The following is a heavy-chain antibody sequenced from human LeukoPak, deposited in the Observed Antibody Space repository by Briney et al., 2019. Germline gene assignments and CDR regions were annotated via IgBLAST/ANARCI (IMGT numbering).Heavy chain of an antibody. J-gene: IGHJ4*02. CDR1: GYTFTSYG. Sequence: ASVKVSCKASGYTFTSYGISWVRQAPGQGLEWMGWISAYNGNTNYAQKLQGRVTMTEDTSTDTAYMELSSLTSDDTAVYYCATDLAMVRGVIGGDYWGQGTLVTVSS. CDR2: ISAYNGNT. CDR3: ATDLAMVRGVIGGDY. V-gene: IGHV1-18*01. D-gene: IGHD3-10*01.